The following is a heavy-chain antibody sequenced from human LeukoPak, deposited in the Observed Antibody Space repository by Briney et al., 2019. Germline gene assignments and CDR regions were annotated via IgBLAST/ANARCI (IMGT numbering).Heavy chain of an antibody. J-gene: IGHJ6*02. V-gene: IGHV4-30-4*02. CDR3: ANTYYDFWSGYSKNYYYYYGMDV. CDR1: GVSISSGDYY. Sequence: PSETLSLTCTVSGVSISSGDYYWSWIRQAPGKGLEWIGYIYYSGSTYYNPSLKSRVTISVDTSKNQFSLKLSSVTAADTAVYYCANTYYDFWSGYSKNYYYYYGMDVWGQGTTVTVSS. D-gene: IGHD3-3*01. CDR2: IYYSGST.